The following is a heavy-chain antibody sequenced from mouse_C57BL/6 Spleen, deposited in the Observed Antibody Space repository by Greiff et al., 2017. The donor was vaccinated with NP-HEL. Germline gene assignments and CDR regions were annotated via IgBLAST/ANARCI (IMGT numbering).Heavy chain of an antibody. CDR2: IYPGSGNT. CDR3: ARRSYGNYDYGYFDV. D-gene: IGHD2-1*01. CDR1: GYTFTDYY. Sequence: VQLKESGAELVRPGASVKLSCKASGYTFTDYYINWVKQRPGQGLEWIARIYPGSGNTYYNEKFKGKATLTAEKSSSTAYMQLSSLTSEDSAVYFWARRSYGNYDYGYFDVWGTGTTVTVSS. J-gene: IGHJ1*03. V-gene: IGHV1-76*01.